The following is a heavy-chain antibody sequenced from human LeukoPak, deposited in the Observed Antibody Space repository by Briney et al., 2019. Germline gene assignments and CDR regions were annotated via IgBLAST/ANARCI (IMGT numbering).Heavy chain of an antibody. CDR2: INPNSGGT. CDR3: ARGDYGDYAVYYYMDV. D-gene: IGHD4-17*01. Sequence: ASVKVSCKASGYTFTSYYMHWVRQAPGQGLEWMGWINPNSGGTNYAQKFQGRVTMTRDTSISTAYMELSRLRSDDTAVYYCARGDYGDYAVYYYMDVWGKGTTVTISS. V-gene: IGHV1-2*02. CDR1: GYTFTSYY. J-gene: IGHJ6*03.